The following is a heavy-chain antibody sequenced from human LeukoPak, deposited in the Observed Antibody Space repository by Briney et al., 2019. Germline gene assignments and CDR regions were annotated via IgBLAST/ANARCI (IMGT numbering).Heavy chain of an antibody. J-gene: IGHJ4*02. Sequence: QPGGSLRLSCAASGFTFSNYAMGWVRQAPGKGLEWVSAISGSGGSTYYADSVKGRFTISRDNSKNTLYLQMNSLRAEDTAVYYCAKDYGILTGYPIYWGQGTLVTVSS. CDR3: AKDYGILTGYPIY. CDR1: GFTFSNYA. V-gene: IGHV3-23*01. D-gene: IGHD3-9*01. CDR2: ISGSGGST.